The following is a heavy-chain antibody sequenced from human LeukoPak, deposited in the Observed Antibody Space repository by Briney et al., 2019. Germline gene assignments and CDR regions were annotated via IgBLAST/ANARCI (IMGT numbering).Heavy chain of an antibody. V-gene: IGHV1-46*01. D-gene: IGHD3-22*01. CDR3: ARDLEVVAPLYYFDY. CDR2: INPSGGST. Sequence: ASVKVSCKASGYTFTGYYMHWVRQAPGQGLNWMEIINPSGGSTSYAQKFQGRVTMTRDMSTSTVYMELSSLRSEDTAVYYCARDLEVVAPLYYFDYWGQGTLVTVSS. J-gene: IGHJ4*02. CDR1: GYTFTGYY.